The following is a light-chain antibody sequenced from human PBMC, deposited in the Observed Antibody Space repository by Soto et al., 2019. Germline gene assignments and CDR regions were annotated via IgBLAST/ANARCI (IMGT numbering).Light chain of an antibody. V-gene: IGLV1-40*01. CDR3: QSYDSSLSAPV. J-gene: IGLJ1*01. CDR2: GDT. Sequence: QSVLTQPPSVSGAPGQRVSISCTGSSSNIGTAYDGHWYQQLPGTAPKLLIYGDTNRPSGVPDRFSGSKSGTSASLAITGLQAADEADYYCQSYDSSLSAPVFGTGTKLTVL. CDR1: SSNIGTAYD.